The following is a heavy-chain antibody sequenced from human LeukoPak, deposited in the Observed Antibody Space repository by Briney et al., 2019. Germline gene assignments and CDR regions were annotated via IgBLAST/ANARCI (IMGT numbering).Heavy chain of an antibody. J-gene: IGHJ5*02. V-gene: IGHV4-39*07. CDR1: DGSICSSSYY. Sequence: SETLSLTCTVSDGSICSSSYYWGWIRQPPGKGLEWIGSIYYSGSTYYNPSLKSRVTISVDTSKNQFSLKLSSVTAADTAVYYCARGNSPYGSGSYYNVIWFDPWGQGTLVTVSS. CDR3: ARGNSPYGSGSYYNVIWFDP. D-gene: IGHD3-10*01. CDR2: IYYSGST.